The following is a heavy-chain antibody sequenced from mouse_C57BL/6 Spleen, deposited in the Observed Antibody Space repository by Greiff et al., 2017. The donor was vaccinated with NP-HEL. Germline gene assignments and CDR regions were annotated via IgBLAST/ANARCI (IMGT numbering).Heavy chain of an antibody. J-gene: IGHJ3*01. CDR1: GFNIKDDY. D-gene: IGHD2-2*01. Sequence: VQLQQSGAELVRPGASVKLSCTASGFNIKDDYMHWVKQRPEQGLEWIGWIDPENGDTEYASKFQGKATITADTSSNTAYLQLSSLTSEDTAVYYCTTYYGYDKAWFAYWGQGTLVTVSA. V-gene: IGHV14-4*01. CDR2: IDPENGDT. CDR3: TTYYGYDKAWFAY.